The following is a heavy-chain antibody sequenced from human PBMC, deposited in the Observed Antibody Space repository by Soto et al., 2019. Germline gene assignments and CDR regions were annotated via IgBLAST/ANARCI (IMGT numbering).Heavy chain of an antibody. CDR3: ARAGAGGYCSGGSCYEYYFDY. CDR2: ISSSSSYI. CDR1: GFTFSSYS. D-gene: IGHD2-15*01. Sequence: GGSLRLSCAASGFTFSSYSMNWVSQAPGKGLEWVSSISSSSSYIYYADSVKGRFTISRDNAKNSLYLQMNSLRAEDTAVYYCARAGAGGYCSGGSCYEYYFDYWGQGTLVTVS. V-gene: IGHV3-21*01. J-gene: IGHJ4*02.